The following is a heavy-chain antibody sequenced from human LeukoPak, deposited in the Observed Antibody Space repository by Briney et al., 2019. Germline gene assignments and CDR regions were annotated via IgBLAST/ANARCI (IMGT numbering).Heavy chain of an antibody. J-gene: IGHJ4*02. CDR1: GYSISSGYY. V-gene: IGHV4-38-2*01. D-gene: IGHD6-19*01. CDR3: ACSSGPSSPVDY. Sequence: PSETLSLTCAVSGYSISSGYYWGWIRQPPRKGLEWIGSIYHSGSTYYNPSLKSRVTISVDTSKNQFSLKLSSVTAADTAVYYCACSSGPSSPVDYWGQGTLVTVSS. CDR2: IYHSGST.